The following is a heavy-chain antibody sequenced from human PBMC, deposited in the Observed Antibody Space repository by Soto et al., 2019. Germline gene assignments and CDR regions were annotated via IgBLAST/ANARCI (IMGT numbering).Heavy chain of an antibody. J-gene: IGHJ4*02. CDR2: IKSKTDGGTT. Sequence: EVQLVESGGGLVKPGGSLRLSCAASGFTFSNAWMSWVRQAPGKGLEWVGRIKSKTDGGTTDYAAPVKGRFTISRDDSKNTLYLQMNSLKTEDTAVYYCARDASRGVVVPAEGGGVDYWGQGTLVTVSS. V-gene: IGHV3-15*01. D-gene: IGHD2-2*01. CDR3: ARDASRGVVVPAEGGGVDY. CDR1: GFTFSNAW.